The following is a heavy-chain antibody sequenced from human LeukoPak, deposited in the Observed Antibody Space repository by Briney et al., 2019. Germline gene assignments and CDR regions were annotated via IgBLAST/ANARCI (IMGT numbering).Heavy chain of an antibody. J-gene: IGHJ4*02. CDR2: ISYDGSNK. Sequence: GGSLRLSCAASGFTFSSYGMPWVRQAPGKGLEWVAVISYDGSNKYYADSVKGRFTISRDNSKNMLYLQMNSLRTEDTAMYYCAKLATVTTGDYWGQGTLVTVSS. V-gene: IGHV3-30*18. D-gene: IGHD4-17*01. CDR3: AKLATVTTGDY. CDR1: GFTFSSYG.